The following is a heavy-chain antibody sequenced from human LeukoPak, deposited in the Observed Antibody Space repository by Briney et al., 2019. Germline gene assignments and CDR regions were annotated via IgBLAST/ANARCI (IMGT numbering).Heavy chain of an antibody. CDR2: ISFDGRNQ. Sequence: GGSLRLSCAASGFTLSSYDMRWVRQAPGKGLEWVAVISFDGRNQNYADSVKGRLSISRDNSKNTLFLQMNSLRTEDTALYYCAKGARGRRGMDVWGQGTTVTVSS. CDR3: AKGARGRRGMDV. D-gene: IGHD3-10*01. J-gene: IGHJ6*02. CDR1: GFTLSSYD. V-gene: IGHV3-30*18.